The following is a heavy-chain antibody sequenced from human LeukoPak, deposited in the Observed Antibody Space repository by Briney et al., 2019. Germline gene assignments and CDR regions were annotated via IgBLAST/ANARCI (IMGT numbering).Heavy chain of an antibody. CDR3: ARNPHWMVRGVIT. J-gene: IGHJ5*02. V-gene: IGHV4-38-2*01. Sequence: SETLSLTCAVSGYSISGGYYWGWIRQPPGKGLEWIGSIYHSGSTYYNPSFKSRVTISVDTSKNQFSLKLNSVTAADTAVYYCARNPHWMVRGVITWGQGTLVTVSS. CDR2: IYHSGST. CDR1: GYSISGGYY. D-gene: IGHD3-10*01.